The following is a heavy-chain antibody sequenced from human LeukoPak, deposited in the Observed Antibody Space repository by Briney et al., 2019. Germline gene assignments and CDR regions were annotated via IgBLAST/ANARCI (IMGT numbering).Heavy chain of an antibody. V-gene: IGHV1-18*04. Sequence: ASVKVSCKASGYTFTSYGISWVRQTPGQGLEWMGWISAYNGNTNYAQKLQGRVTMTTDTSTSTAYMELRSLRSDDTAVYYCAREVPLGYCSGGSCPFDYWGQGTLVTVSS. CDR1: GYTFTSYG. CDR2: ISAYNGNT. CDR3: AREVPLGYCSGGSCPFDY. J-gene: IGHJ4*02. D-gene: IGHD2-15*01.